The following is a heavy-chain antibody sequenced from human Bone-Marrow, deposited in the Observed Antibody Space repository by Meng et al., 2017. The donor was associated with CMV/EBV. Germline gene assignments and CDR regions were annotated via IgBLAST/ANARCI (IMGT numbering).Heavy chain of an antibody. D-gene: IGHD6-6*01. CDR3: ARSRYSSSSFDDMDV. J-gene: IGHJ6*02. Sequence: LSLTCAASGFTFSSYWMSWVRQAPGKGLEWVANIKQDGSEKYYVDSVKGRFTISRDNAKNSLYLQMDSLRAEDTAVYYCARSRYSSSSFDDMDVWGQGTTVTVSS. V-gene: IGHV3-7*01. CDR2: IKQDGSEK. CDR1: GFTFSSYW.